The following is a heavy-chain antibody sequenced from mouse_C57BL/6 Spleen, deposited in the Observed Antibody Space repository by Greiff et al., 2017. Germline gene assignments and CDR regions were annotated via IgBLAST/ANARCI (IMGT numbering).Heavy chain of an antibody. Sequence: EVQLQQSGPELVKPGASVKISCKASGYSFTGYYMNWVKQSPEKSLEWIGEINPSTGGTTYNQKFKAKATLTVDKSSRTAYMQLKSLTSDDSSVYYCARWEYYVSSYGYFDYWGQGTTLTVSS. CDR2: INPSTGGT. CDR1: GYSFTGYY. J-gene: IGHJ2*01. V-gene: IGHV1-42*01. D-gene: IGHD1-1*01. CDR3: ARWEYYVSSYGYFDY.